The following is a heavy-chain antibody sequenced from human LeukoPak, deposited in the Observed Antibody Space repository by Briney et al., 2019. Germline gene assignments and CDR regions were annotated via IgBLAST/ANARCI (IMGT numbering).Heavy chain of an antibody. D-gene: IGHD2-2*01. CDR3: ARSRVIVPAINRFDP. CDR2: IYYSGST. Sequence: SETLSLTCTVSGGSISSSSYYWGWIRQPPGKGLEWIGSIYYSGSTYYNPSLKSRVTISVDTSKNQFSLKLSSVTAAGTAVYYCARSRVIVPAINRFDPWGQGTLVTVSS. J-gene: IGHJ5*02. V-gene: IGHV4-39*01. CDR1: GGSISSSSYY.